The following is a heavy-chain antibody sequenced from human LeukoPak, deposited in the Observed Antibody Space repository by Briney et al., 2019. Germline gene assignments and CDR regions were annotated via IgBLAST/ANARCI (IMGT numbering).Heavy chain of an antibody. J-gene: IGHJ5*02. V-gene: IGHV3-7*01. CDR3: ATSSNAPGNH. CDR1: GFTFNSYW. Sequence: GGSLRLSCAASGFTFNSYWMSWVRQAPGKGLEWVANIKEDGSAQYYVDSVKGQFTISRDNAQNSLNLQMNSLRAEDTAVYYCATSSNAPGNHWGQGTLVTVSS. D-gene: IGHD2-2*01. CDR2: IKEDGSAQ.